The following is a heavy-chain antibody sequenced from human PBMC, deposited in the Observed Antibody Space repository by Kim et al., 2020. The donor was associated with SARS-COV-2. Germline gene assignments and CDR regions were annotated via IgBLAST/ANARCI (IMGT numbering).Heavy chain of an antibody. Sequence: SETLSLTCTVSGGSISSGSYYWSWIRQPAGKGLEWIGRIYTSGSTNYNPSLKSRVTISVDTSKNQFSLKLSSVTAADTAVYYCARGGRNAVAGTGDYYYGMDVWGQGTTVTFSS. V-gene: IGHV4-61*02. D-gene: IGHD6-19*01. CDR1: GGSISSGSYY. CDR2: IYTSGST. J-gene: IGHJ6*02. CDR3: ARGGRNAVAGTGDYYYGMDV.